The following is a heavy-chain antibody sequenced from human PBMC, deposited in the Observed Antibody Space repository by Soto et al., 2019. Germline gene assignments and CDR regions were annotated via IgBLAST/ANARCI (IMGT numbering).Heavy chain of an antibody. Sequence: GGSLRLSCAASGFTFSSYGMHWVRQAPGKGLERVAVIWYDGSNKYYADSVKGRFTISRDNSKNTLYLQMNSLRAEDTAVYYCARDRRLNLYYYYGMDVWGQGTTVTVSS. CDR3: ARDRRLNLYYYYGMDV. J-gene: IGHJ6*02. CDR2: IWYDGSNK. CDR1: GFTFSSYG. V-gene: IGHV3-33*01. D-gene: IGHD3-22*01.